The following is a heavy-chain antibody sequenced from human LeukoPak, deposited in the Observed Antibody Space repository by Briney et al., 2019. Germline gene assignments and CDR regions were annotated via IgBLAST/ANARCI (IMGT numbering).Heavy chain of an antibody. Sequence: ASVNFSCKASGYTFTSYVINWVRQATGQRLERMRCMNANSGNTGYAQKFQGRVTMTRNTSISTAYMELSSLRSEDTAVYYCARGPHYYDSSGNFDYWGQGTLVTVSS. CDR2: MNANSGNT. D-gene: IGHD3-22*01. J-gene: IGHJ4*02. V-gene: IGHV1-8*01. CDR3: ARGPHYYDSSGNFDY. CDR1: GYTFTSYV.